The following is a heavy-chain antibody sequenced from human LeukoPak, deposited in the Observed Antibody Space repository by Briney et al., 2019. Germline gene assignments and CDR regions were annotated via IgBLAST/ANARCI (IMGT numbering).Heavy chain of an antibody. V-gene: IGHV3-7*01. CDR3: VRGGKQLDY. Sequence: PGGSLRLSCAASGFSVSSSYMSWVRQAPGKGLEWVANMNVGGSERNYADSVKGRFTISRDNARNSLFLQMNSLRVEDTADYYCVRGGKQLDYWGQGILVTVSS. J-gene: IGHJ4*02. CDR2: MNVGGSER. CDR1: GFSVSSSY. D-gene: IGHD6-13*01.